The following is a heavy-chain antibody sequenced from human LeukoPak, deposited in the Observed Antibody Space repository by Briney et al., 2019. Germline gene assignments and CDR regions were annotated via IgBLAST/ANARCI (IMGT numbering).Heavy chain of an antibody. J-gene: IGHJ3*01. D-gene: IGHD3-16*01. CDR3: AGQRGSYGDALDL. CDR1: GGSISSHY. V-gene: IGHV4-59*08. Sequence: SETLSLTCTVSGGSISSHYWSWIRQSPGRGLEWFGFIYQDGGSTYNPSLKSRVTISLDTSKNIFSLKLKSVTAADTGIYYCAGQRGSYGDALDLWGQGTMVTVS. CDR2: IYQDGGS.